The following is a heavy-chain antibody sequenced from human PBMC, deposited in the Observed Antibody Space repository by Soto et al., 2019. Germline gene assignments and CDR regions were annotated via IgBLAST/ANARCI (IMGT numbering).Heavy chain of an antibody. D-gene: IGHD3-3*01. Sequence: EEQLVESGGALVPPGGSLRLSCAASGFTFNRFGMNWVRQAPGKGLEWISYISSASSTTQYAESVKGRFTISRDNARDSLYLQMSSLRVEDTAVYYCARRPLWSGLSDYYYMDVWGKGTTVTVSS. CDR3: ARRPLWSGLSDYYYMDV. CDR2: ISSASSTT. V-gene: IGHV3-48*01. J-gene: IGHJ6*03. CDR1: GFTFNRFG.